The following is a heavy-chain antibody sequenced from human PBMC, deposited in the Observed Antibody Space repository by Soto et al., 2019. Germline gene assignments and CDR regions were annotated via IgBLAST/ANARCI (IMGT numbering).Heavy chain of an antibody. Sequence: QVQLVESGGGVVQPGRSLRLSCAASGFTFSSYGMHWVRQAPGKGLERVAVIWYDGSNKYYVDSAKGRFTISRDNSKKTLYLQMNSLRAEDTAVYYCARAQGIAARVAYYYYGMDVWGQGTTVTVSS. D-gene: IGHD6-6*01. CDR2: IWYDGSNK. V-gene: IGHV3-33*01. J-gene: IGHJ6*02. CDR1: GFTFSSYG. CDR3: ARAQGIAARVAYYYYGMDV.